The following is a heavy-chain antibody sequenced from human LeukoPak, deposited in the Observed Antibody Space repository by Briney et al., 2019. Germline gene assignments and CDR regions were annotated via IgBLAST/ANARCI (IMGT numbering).Heavy chain of an antibody. CDR2: ISASGGST. D-gene: IGHD3-10*01. Sequence: GGSLRLSCAASGFTFSSYAMSWVRQAPGKGPEWVSGISASGGSTYYTDSVKGRFTISRDNSKNTLYLQMNSLRAEDTAVYYCAKVGGQLRGVITLFDYWGQGTLVTVSS. CDR1: GFTFSSYA. J-gene: IGHJ4*02. CDR3: AKVGGQLRGVITLFDY. V-gene: IGHV3-23*01.